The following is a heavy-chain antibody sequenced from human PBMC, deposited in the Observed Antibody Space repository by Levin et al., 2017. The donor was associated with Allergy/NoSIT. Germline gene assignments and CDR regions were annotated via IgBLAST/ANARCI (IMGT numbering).Heavy chain of an antibody. Sequence: GGSLRLSCAASGFTFSSYGMSWVRQAPGKGLEWVSAISYSGGSTYYADSVKGRFTISRDSSKNTLLLQMNSLRAEDTALYYCARIGERGFDFDYWGQGTLVTVSS. D-gene: IGHD5-12*01. J-gene: IGHJ4*02. CDR2: ISYSGGST. CDR1: GFTFSSYG. V-gene: IGHV3-23*01. CDR3: ARIGERGFDFDY.